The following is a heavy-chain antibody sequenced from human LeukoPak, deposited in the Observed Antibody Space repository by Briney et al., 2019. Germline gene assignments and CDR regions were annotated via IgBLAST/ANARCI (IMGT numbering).Heavy chain of an antibody. Sequence: GASLRLSCAASGFTFSSYAMSWVRQSPGKGLEWVSAISGSGGSTYHADSVKGRFTISRDNSKNTLYLQMNSLRAEDTAVYYCAIRRGYSYGEFDYWGQGTLVTVSS. J-gene: IGHJ4*02. CDR2: ISGSGGST. CDR3: AIRRGYSYGEFDY. D-gene: IGHD5-18*01. V-gene: IGHV3-23*01. CDR1: GFTFSSYA.